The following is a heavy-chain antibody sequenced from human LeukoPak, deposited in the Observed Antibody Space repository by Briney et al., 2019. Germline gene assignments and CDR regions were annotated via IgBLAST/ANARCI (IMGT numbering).Heavy chain of an antibody. D-gene: IGHD1-26*01. V-gene: IGHV1-18*01. CDR2: ISAYNGNT. Sequence: ASVKVSCKASGYTFTSYGISWVRQAPGQGLEWMGWISAYNGNTTYAQKFQGRVTMTRDTSTSIVYMELSSLGSEDTAVYYCARAGENYYDFYYWGQGTLVTVSS. CDR3: ARAGENYYDFYY. J-gene: IGHJ4*02. CDR1: GYTFTSYG.